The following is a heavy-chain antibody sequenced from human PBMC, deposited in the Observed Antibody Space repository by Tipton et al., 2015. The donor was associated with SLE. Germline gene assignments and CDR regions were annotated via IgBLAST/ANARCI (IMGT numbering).Heavy chain of an antibody. CDR3: AKDSAVTTPLYYYGMDV. J-gene: IGHJ6*02. Sequence: SLRLSCAASGFTFSSYGMSWVRQAPGKGLEWVSVIYSGGSTFYADSVKGRFTISRDNSKNTLYLQMNSLRAEDTAVYHCAKDSAVTTPLYYYGMDVWGQGTTVIVSS. D-gene: IGHD4-17*01. CDR2: IYSGGST. V-gene: IGHV3-23*03. CDR1: GFTFSSYG.